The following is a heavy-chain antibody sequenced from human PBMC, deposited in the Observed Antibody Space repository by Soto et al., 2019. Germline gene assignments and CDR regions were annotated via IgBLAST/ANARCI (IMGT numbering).Heavy chain of an antibody. J-gene: IGHJ1*01. CDR2: VYYSGTT. V-gene: IGHV4-61*01. CDR1: GGSVSNKTYY. CDR3: ARDAGGPYDH. Sequence: SETLSLTCSVSGGSVSNKTYYWSWIRQPPGKRLEWIGYVYYSGTTNYNPSLKSRVTMSADTSKDQFSLKLNSVTAADTAVYYCARDAGGPYDHWGPVILVTVSS. D-gene: IGHD2-15*01.